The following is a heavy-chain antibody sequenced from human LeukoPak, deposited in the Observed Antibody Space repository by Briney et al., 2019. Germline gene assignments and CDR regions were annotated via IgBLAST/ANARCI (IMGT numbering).Heavy chain of an antibody. J-gene: IGHJ4*02. CDR2: IYNSGST. V-gene: IGHV4-59*01. CDR1: GGVISSNF. D-gene: IGHD3-9*01. Sequence: SETLSLTCSVSGGVISSNFWNWIRQPPGKGLEWIGYIYNSGSTNYNPSLKSRVTISVGTPKNQFSLKVSSVIAADTAVYYCARGLDSDNFDYWGQGTLVTVSS. CDR3: ARGLDSDNFDY.